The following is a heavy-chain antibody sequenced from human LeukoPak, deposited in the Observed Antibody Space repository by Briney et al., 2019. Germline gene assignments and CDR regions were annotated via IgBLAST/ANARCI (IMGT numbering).Heavy chain of an antibody. D-gene: IGHD3-10*01. J-gene: IGHJ5*02. V-gene: IGHV3-21*01. CDR1: GFTLSSYS. CDR2: ISSSSSYI. Sequence: PGGSLRLSCAASGFTLSSYSMNWVRQAPGKGLEWVSSISSSSSYIYYADSVKGRFTISRDNAKNSLYLQMNSLRAEDTAVYYCARDPGGRFDPWGQGTLVTVSS. CDR3: ARDPGGRFDP.